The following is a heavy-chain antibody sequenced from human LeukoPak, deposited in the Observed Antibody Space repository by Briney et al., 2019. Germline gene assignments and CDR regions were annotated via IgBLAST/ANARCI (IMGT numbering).Heavy chain of an antibody. J-gene: IGHJ3*02. CDR2: INSDGSST. CDR1: GFTFSSYW. V-gene: IGHV3-74*01. D-gene: IGHD5-24*01. Sequence: GGSLRLSCAASGFTFSSYWMHWVRQAPGKGLVWVSRINSDGSSTSYADSVKGRFTISRDNAKSTLYLQMNSLRAEDTAVYYCARVRITGRAFDIWGQGTMVTVSS. CDR3: ARVRITGRAFDI.